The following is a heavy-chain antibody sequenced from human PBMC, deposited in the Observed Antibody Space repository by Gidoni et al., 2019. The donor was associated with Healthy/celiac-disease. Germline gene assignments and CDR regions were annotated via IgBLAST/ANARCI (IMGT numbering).Heavy chain of an antibody. V-gene: IGHV3-9*01. CDR2: ISWNSGSI. CDR3: AKGGFYDSSGYPFDY. J-gene: IGHJ4*02. CDR1: GFTFDDYA. Sequence: EVQLVESGGGWVQPGRSLRLSCAASGFTFDDYAMHWVRQAPGKGLEWVSGISWNSGSIGYADSVKGRFTISRDNAKNSLYLQMNSLRAEDTALYYCAKGGFYDSSGYPFDYWGQGTLVTVSS. D-gene: IGHD3-22*01.